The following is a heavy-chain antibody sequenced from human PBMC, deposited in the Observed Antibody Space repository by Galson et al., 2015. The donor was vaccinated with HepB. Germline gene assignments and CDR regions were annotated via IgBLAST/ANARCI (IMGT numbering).Heavy chain of an antibody. CDR1: GFTFSNAW. CDR3: TTDRVTMIGGAFDI. J-gene: IGHJ3*02. Sequence: SLRLSCAASGFTFSNAWMNWVRQAPGKGLEWVGRIKSKTDGGTTDYAAPVKGRFTISRDDSKNTLYLQMNSLKTEDTAVYYCTTDRVTMIGGAFDIWGQGTMVTVSS. V-gene: IGHV3-15*07. CDR2: IKSKTDGGTT. D-gene: IGHD3-22*01.